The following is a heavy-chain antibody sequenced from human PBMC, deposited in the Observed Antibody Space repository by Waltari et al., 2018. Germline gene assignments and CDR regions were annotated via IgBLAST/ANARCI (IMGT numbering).Heavy chain of an antibody. Sequence: DVQLVESGGGLVKPGGSLRLSCAASGFSFSSYDMNWVRQAPGGGLEWVASISGSGRSYIFYTDSVKGRFTISRDNAKNSLFLQMNSLRAEDTAVYYCTRDLYGIGGDYFDPWGQGTLVTVSS. CDR3: TRDLYGIGGDYFDP. CDR1: GFSFSSYD. J-gene: IGHJ4*02. CDR2: ISGSGRSYI. D-gene: IGHD2-8*01. V-gene: IGHV3-21*01.